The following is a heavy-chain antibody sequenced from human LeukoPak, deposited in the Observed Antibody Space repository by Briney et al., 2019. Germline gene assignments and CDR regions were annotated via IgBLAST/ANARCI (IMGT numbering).Heavy chain of an antibody. CDR2: INPNSGGT. D-gene: IGHD3-22*01. Sequence: GASVKVSCKASGYTFTGYYMHWVRQAPGQGLEWMGWINPNSGGTNYAQKFQGRVTVTRDTSISTAYMELSRLRSDDTAVYYCARVVTMIVVAPGAFDIWGQGTMVTVSS. V-gene: IGHV1-2*02. J-gene: IGHJ3*02. CDR1: GYTFTGYY. CDR3: ARVVTMIVVAPGAFDI.